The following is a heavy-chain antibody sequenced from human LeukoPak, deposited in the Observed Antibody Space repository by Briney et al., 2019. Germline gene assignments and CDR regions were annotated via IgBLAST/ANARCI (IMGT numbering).Heavy chain of an antibody. CDR3: ARGDLRGYSYGYSGWFDP. Sequence: SETLSLTCTVSGGSISSYYWSWIRQPPGKGLEWIGYIYYSGSTNYNPSLKSRVTISVDTSKNQFSLKLSSVTAADTAVYYCARGDLRGYSYGYSGWFDPWGQGTLVTVSS. CDR2: IYYSGST. J-gene: IGHJ5*02. D-gene: IGHD5-18*01. CDR1: GGSISSYY. V-gene: IGHV4-59*01.